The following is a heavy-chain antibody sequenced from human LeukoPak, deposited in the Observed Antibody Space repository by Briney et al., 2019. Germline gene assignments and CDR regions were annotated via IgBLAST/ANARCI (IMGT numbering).Heavy chain of an antibody. Sequence: ALVKVSCKASGYTFTSYGISWVRQAPGQGLEWMGRIIPILGIANYAQKFQGRVTITADKSTSTAYMELSSLRSEDTAVYYCARDLVGDTAMVFGMDVWGQGTTVTVSS. J-gene: IGHJ6*02. CDR3: ARDLVGDTAMVFGMDV. CDR1: GYTFTSYG. D-gene: IGHD5-18*01. V-gene: IGHV1-69*04. CDR2: IIPILGIA.